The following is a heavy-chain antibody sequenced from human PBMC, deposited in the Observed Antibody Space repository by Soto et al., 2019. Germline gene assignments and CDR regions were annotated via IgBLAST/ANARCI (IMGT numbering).Heavy chain of an antibody. V-gene: IGHV4-59*01. CDR3: ARDAVAFYNSFDP. D-gene: IGHD6-19*01. CDR2: IYYSGST. J-gene: IGHJ5*02. CDR1: GGSISSYY. Sequence: PSETLSLTCTVSGGSISSYYWSWIRQPPGKGLEWIGYIYYSGSTNYNPSLKSRVTISVDTSKNQFSLKLSSVTAADTAVYYCARDAVAFYNSFDPWGQGTLDTLSA.